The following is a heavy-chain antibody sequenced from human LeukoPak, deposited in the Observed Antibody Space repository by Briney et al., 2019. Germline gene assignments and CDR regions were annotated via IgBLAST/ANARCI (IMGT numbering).Heavy chain of an antibody. CDR2: IDPIGHST. Sequence: ASVKVSWKASGYTFTTYYMHWVRQAPGQGLEWMGIIDPIGHSTSYAQKFQGRVTMTRDTSTSTVYMELSSLRSDDTAVYYCARLSQQTFDIWGQGTLVTVSS. J-gene: IGHJ3*02. CDR1: GYTFTTYY. CDR3: ARLSQQTFDI. V-gene: IGHV1-46*01.